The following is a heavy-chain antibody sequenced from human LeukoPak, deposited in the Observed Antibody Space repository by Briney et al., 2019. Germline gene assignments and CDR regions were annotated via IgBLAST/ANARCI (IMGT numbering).Heavy chain of an antibody. CDR1: GLAFSSFW. J-gene: IGHJ4*02. V-gene: IGHV3-7*02. D-gene: IGHD4-17*01. CDR2: INQDGSEK. CDR3: ARGATVTSPFDY. Sequence: GGSLRLSCAASGLAFSSFWMNWVRQAPGKGLEWVANINQDGSEKYYVDSVKGRFTISRDNAKNSLYLQMNSLRDEDTAVYFCARGATVTSPFDYWGQGTLVTVSS.